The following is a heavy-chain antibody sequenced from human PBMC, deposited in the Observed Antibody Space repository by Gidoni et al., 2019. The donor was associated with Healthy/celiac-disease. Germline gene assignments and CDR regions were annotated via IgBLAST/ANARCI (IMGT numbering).Heavy chain of an antibody. CDR2: ISGRGGST. CDR1: GFTFSSYA. Sequence: EVQPLESGGGLVQPVGFLRLPCAASGFTFSSYAMSWVRQAPGKGLEWVSAISGRGGSTYYADSVKGRFTISRDNSKNTLYLQMNSLGAEDTAVYYCAKAPLHAFDIWGQGTMVTVSS. CDR3: AKAPLHAFDI. V-gene: IGHV3-23*01. J-gene: IGHJ3*02.